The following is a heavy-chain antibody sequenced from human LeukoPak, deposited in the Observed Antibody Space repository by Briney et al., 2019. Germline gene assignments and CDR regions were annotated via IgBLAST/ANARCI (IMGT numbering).Heavy chain of an antibody. CDR2: IVVGSGNT. J-gene: IGHJ6*02. Sequence: ASVKVSCKASGFTFTSSAVQWVRQARGQRLEWIGWIVVGSGNTNYAQKFQERVTITRDMSTSTAYMELSSLRSEDTAVYYCAAESEKPQMNYGMDVWGQGTTVTVSS. CDR3: AAESEKPQMNYGMDV. CDR1: GFTFTSSA. V-gene: IGHV1-58*01.